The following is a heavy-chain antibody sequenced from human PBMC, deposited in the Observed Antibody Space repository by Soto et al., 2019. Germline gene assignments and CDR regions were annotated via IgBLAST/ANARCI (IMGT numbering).Heavy chain of an antibody. CDR2: ISYDGSNK. Sequence: GGSLRLSCAASGFTFSSYGMHWVRQAPGKGLEWVAVISYDGSNKYYADSVKGRSTISRDNSKNTLYLQMNSLRAEDTAVYYCAKDVLRVAAAAVYYYYYMDVWGKGTTVTVSS. D-gene: IGHD6-13*01. V-gene: IGHV3-30*18. CDR3: AKDVLRVAAAAVYYYYYMDV. J-gene: IGHJ6*03. CDR1: GFTFSSYG.